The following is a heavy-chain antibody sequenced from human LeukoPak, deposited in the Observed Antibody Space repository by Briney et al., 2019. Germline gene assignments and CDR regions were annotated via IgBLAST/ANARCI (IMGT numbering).Heavy chain of an antibody. D-gene: IGHD2-21*01. CDR1: GDIVSTTGVA. CDR2: TYYRSKWSN. V-gene: IGHV6-1*01. CDR3: ARGRASAFDI. J-gene: IGHJ3*02. Sequence: SQTLSLTCAISGDIVSTTGVAWNWIRQSPSRGFEWLGRTYYRSKWSNDYAVSVKSRITINPDASKNQFSLQLNSVTPEDTAVYYCARGRASAFDIWGQGTVVAVSS.